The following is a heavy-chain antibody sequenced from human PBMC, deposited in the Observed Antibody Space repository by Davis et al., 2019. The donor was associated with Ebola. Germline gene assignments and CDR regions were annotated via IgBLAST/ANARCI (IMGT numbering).Heavy chain of an antibody. CDR2: ISWNSNSI. CDR3: AKDMGATPPGYFFDY. Sequence: PGGSLRLSCAASGFTFDDYVMNWVRQAPGKGLEWVSGISWNSNSIGYADSVKGRFTISRDNAKNSLYLQMNSLRPEDTALYYCAKDMGATPPGYFFDYWGQGTLVTVSS. V-gene: IGHV3-9*01. D-gene: IGHD1-26*01. J-gene: IGHJ4*02. CDR1: GFTFDDYV.